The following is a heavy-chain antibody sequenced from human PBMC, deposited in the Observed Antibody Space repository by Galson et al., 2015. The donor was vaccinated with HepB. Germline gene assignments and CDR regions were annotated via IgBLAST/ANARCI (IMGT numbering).Heavy chain of an antibody. Sequence: TLSLTCTVSGDSISSSGYYWGWIRQPPGQGLEWVGSIDYSGNTYYTPSLQSRVTISVDTSNNQFSLKLFSVSAADTAVYYCMRGGVLYRRETYYFDYWGRGALVTVSS. V-gene: IGHV4-39*07. CDR1: GDSISSSGYY. CDR3: MRGGVLYRRETYYFDY. CDR2: IDYSGNT. D-gene: IGHD3-16*02. J-gene: IGHJ4*02.